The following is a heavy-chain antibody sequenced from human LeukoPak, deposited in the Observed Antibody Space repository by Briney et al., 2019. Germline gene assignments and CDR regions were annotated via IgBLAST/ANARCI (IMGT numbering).Heavy chain of an antibody. V-gene: IGHV4-34*01. J-gene: IGHJ4*02. CDR3: ARGLTTMPPGGF. CDR1: GGSFSGYY. Sequence: TSETLSPTCAVYGGSFSGYYWSWIRQPPGKGLEWIGEINHSGSTNYNPSLKSRVTISVDTSKNQFSLKLSSVTAADTAVYYCARGLTTMPPGGFWGQGTLVTVSS. D-gene: IGHD2-2*01. CDR2: INHSGST.